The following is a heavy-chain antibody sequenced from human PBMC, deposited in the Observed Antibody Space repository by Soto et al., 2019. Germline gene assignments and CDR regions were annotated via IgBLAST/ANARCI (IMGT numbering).Heavy chain of an antibody. CDR3: AREMSYYFDS. CDR2: IYHSGAT. J-gene: IGHJ4*01. Sequence: QVQLQESGSGLVKPSQTLFLTCTVSGDSISRDGYSWSWLRQPPGKGLEWIGYIYHSGATYYNPSLKSRVTTSVDKSKNQFSLRLASVTAADTAVYYCAREMSYYFDSWGHGTLVTVSS. CDR1: GDSISRDGYS. V-gene: IGHV4-30-2*01.